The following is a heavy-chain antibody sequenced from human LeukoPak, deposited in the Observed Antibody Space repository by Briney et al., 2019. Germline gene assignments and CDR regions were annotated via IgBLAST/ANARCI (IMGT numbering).Heavy chain of an antibody. Sequence: PGGSLRLSCAASGFTFSDFYMSRIRQAPGKGLEWISYISSSGSSTNYADSVKGRFTISRDNAKNSLHLQITSLRAEDTAVYYCARDLIHRSGEADYWGQGTLVTVSS. V-gene: IGHV3-11*05. CDR1: GFTFSDFY. D-gene: IGHD3-22*01. CDR2: ISSSGSST. CDR3: ARDLIHRSGEADY. J-gene: IGHJ4*02.